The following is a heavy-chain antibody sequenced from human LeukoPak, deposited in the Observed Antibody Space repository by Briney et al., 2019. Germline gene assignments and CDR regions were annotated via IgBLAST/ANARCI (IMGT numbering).Heavy chain of an antibody. V-gene: IGHV3-74*01. CDR2: INSEGSST. Sequence: GGSLRLSCAASGFTFSSYWMHWVRQAPGKGLGWVSRINSEGSSTSYADSVKGRFTISRDNAKNTLYLQMNSLRAEDTAVYYCASLTFMVRGVIADYWGQGTLVTVSS. CDR1: GFTFSSYW. D-gene: IGHD3-10*01. CDR3: ASLTFMVRGVIADY. J-gene: IGHJ4*02.